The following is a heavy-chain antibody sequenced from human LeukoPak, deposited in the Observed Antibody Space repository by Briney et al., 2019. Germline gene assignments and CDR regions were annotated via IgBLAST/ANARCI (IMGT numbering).Heavy chain of an antibody. CDR2: IYHSGST. CDR1: SGSIGSYY. CDR3: ARGVGSGWYIQYYYYMDV. D-gene: IGHD6-19*01. Sequence: SETLSLTCTVSSGSIGSYYWSWIRQPPGKGLEWIGSIYHSGSTNYNPSLKSRVTISVDTSKNQFSLKLSSVTAADTAVYYCARGVGSGWYIQYYYYMDVWGKGTTVTVAS. V-gene: IGHV4-59*01. J-gene: IGHJ6*03.